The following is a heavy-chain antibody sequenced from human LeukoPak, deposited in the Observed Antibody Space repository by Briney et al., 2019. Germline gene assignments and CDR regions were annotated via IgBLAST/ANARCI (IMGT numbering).Heavy chain of an antibody. J-gene: IGHJ4*02. D-gene: IGHD1-26*01. CDR2: ISYDGSNK. CDR1: GFTFSSYG. Sequence: GGSLRLSCAASGFTFSSYGMHWVRQAPGKGLEWVAVISYDGSNKYHADSVKGRFTISRDNSKNTLYLQMNSLRAEDTAVYYCAKSAPYSGSYSFDYWGQGTLVTVSS. CDR3: AKSAPYSGSYSFDY. V-gene: IGHV3-30*18.